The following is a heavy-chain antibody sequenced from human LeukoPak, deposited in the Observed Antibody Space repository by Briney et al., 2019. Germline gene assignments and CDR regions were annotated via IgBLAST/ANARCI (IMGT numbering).Heavy chain of an antibody. J-gene: IGHJ4*02. CDR1: GGSISSYY. V-gene: IGHV4-59*01. CDR2: IYYSGST. CDR3: AARGTREYFDY. D-gene: IGHD1-7*01. Sequence: SETLSLTCTVSGGSISSYYWSWIRQPPGKGLEWIGYIYYSGSTNYNPSLKSRVTISVDTSKNQFSLKLSSVTAADTAVYYCAARGTREYFDYWGQGTLVTVSS.